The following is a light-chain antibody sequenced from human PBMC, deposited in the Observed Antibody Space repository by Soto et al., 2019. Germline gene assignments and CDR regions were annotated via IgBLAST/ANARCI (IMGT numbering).Light chain of an antibody. CDR1: QSVSNNY. J-gene: IGKJ5*01. CDR2: GAS. V-gene: IGKV3-20*01. Sequence: EIVLTQSPGTLSLSPGERATLSCRASQSVSNNYLAWYQQKPGQAPRRLIYGASSRATGIPDRFSGSGSGTDFTLTISSLQSEDFAVYYCQQYNNWPPRITFGQGTRLEI. CDR3: QQYNNWPPRIT.